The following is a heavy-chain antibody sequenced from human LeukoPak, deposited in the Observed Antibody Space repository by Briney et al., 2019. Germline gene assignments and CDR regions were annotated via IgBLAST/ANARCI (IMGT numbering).Heavy chain of an antibody. J-gene: IGHJ3*01. Sequence: GGPLRLSCAASGFPLSSYGMNWVRRAPGKGRGWVSSISSSSSDIYYADSVKGRFTTSRDNAKNSLYLQMNSLRAEDTAVYYCARGSAVAPVAFDVGGEGTTATVSS. D-gene: IGHD4-23*01. CDR1: GFPLSSYG. V-gene: IGHV3-21*01. CDR2: ISSSSSDI. CDR3: ARGSAVAPVAFDV.